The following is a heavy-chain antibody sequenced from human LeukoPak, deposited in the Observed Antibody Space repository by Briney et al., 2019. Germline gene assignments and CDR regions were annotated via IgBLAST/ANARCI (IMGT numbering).Heavy chain of an antibody. CDR1: GFTFSSYA. Sequence: GRSLRLSCAASGFTFSSYAMHWVRQAPGKGLEWVAVISYDGSNKYYADSVKGRFTISRDNSKNTLYLQMNSLRDEDTAVYYCASPRSYSSSPIDYWGQGTLVTVSS. D-gene: IGHD6-6*01. CDR3: ASPRSYSSSPIDY. V-gene: IGHV3-30-3*01. CDR2: ISYDGSNK. J-gene: IGHJ4*02.